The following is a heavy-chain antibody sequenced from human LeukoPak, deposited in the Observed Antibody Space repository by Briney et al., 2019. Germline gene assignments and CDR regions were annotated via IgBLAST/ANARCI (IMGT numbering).Heavy chain of an antibody. CDR1: GYTFTSYY. CDR2: INPSGGST. Sequence: ASAKVSCKASGYTFTSYYMHWVRQAPGQGLEWMGIINPSGGSTSYAQKFQGRVTMTRDMSTSTVYMELSSLRSDDTAVYYCARDSMITFGGVIVKGLGYMDVWGKGTTVTVSS. D-gene: IGHD3-16*02. CDR3: ARDSMITFGGVIVKGLGYMDV. J-gene: IGHJ6*03. V-gene: IGHV1-46*01.